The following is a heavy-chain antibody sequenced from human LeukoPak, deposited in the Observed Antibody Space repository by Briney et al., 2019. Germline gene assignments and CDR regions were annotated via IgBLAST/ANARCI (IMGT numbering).Heavy chain of an antibody. CDR2: SDTEDGET. Sequence: ASVKVSCKVSGYTLTELSMHWVRQAPGKGLEWMGVSDTEDGETIYAQKFQGRVTMTEDTSTDTAYMEVSSLTSEDTAVYYCATGSGFFGYYYYMDVWGKGTTVTVSS. D-gene: IGHD3-10*01. CDR3: ATGSGFFGYYYYMDV. CDR1: GYTLTELS. J-gene: IGHJ6*03. V-gene: IGHV1-24*01.